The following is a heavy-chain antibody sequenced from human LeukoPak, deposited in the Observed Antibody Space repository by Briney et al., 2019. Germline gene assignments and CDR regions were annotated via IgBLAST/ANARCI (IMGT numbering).Heavy chain of an antibody. CDR1: GGSFSGYY. V-gene: IGHV4-34*01. CDR3: ARGGKAVADYYFDY. Sequence: KPSETLSLTCAVYGGSFSGYYWSWIRQPPGKGLEWIGEINHSGSTNYNPSLKSRVTIPVDTSKNQFSLKLSSVTAADTAVYYCARGGKAVADYYFDYWGQGTLVTVSS. CDR2: INHSGST. D-gene: IGHD6-19*01. J-gene: IGHJ4*02.